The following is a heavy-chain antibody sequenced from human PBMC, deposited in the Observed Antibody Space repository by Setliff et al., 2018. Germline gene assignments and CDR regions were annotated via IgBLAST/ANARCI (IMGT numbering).Heavy chain of an antibody. CDR3: VRDLHWGFDY. V-gene: IGHV3-23*01. CDR1: GFTFSGYY. J-gene: IGHJ4*02. D-gene: IGHD7-27*01. CDR2: IGGRGIST. Sequence: PGGSLRLSCAASGFTFSGYYMQWVRQAPGKGLEWVSYIGGRGISTYYADSVKGRFIISRDNSENTLYLQMNSLRAEDTAVYYCVRDLHWGFDYWGLGTLVTVSS.